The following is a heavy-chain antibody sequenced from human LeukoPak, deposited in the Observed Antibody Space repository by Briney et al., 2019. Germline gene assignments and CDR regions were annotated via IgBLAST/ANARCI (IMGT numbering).Heavy chain of an antibody. Sequence: SGTLSLTCAVSGGSISSSNWWSWVRQPPGKGLEWIGEIYHSGSTNYNPTLKSRVTISVDKSKNQFSLKLSSVTAADTAVYYCAREFGSGNYYSAYYYYFMDVWGKGTTVTISS. CDR3: AREFGSGNYYSAYYYYFMDV. J-gene: IGHJ6*03. V-gene: IGHV4-4*02. D-gene: IGHD3-10*01. CDR2: IYHSGST. CDR1: GGSISSSNW.